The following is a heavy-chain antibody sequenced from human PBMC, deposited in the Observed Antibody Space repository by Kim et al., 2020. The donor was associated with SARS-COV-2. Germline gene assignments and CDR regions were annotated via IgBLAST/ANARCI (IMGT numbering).Heavy chain of an antibody. CDR2: IDPSDSYT. CDR3: ASGRDSSPSSYYYYYGMDV. V-gene: IGHV5-10-1*01. J-gene: IGHJ6*02. D-gene: IGHD6-6*01. CDR1: GYSFTSYW. Sequence: GESLKISCKGSGYSFTSYWISWVRQMPGKGLEWMGRIDPSDSYTNYSPSFQGHVTISADKSISTAYLQWSSLKASDTAMYYCASGRDSSPSSYYYYYGMDVWGQGTTVTVSS.